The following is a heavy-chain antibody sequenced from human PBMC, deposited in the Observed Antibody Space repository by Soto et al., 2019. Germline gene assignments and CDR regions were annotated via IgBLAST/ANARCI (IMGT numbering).Heavy chain of an antibody. CDR1: GGSISSYY. J-gene: IGHJ6*02. CDR2: IYYSGST. CDR3: ARDPTDADETPYYYYGMDV. Sequence: SETLSLTCTVSGGSISSYYWSWIRQPPGKGLEWIGYIYYSGSTNYNPSLKSRVTISVDTSKNQFSLKLSSVTAADTAVYYCARDPTDADETPYYYYGMDVWGQGTTVTVSS. V-gene: IGHV4-59*01.